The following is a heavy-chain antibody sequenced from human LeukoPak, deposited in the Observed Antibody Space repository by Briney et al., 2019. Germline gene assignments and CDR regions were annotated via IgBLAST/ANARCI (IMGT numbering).Heavy chain of an antibody. Sequence: GGSLRLSCAASGFTFNNYNMNWVRQAPGKALEWVSFITSSGTYIFYADSVKGRFTISRDNAKNSLYLQINSLGPEDTAVYFCARDPYSGNYGSYYYYYMDVWGKGTTVTVSS. CDR3: ARDPYSGNYGSYYYYYMDV. CDR2: ITSSGTYI. V-gene: IGHV3-21*01. D-gene: IGHD3-22*01. J-gene: IGHJ6*03. CDR1: GFTFNNYN.